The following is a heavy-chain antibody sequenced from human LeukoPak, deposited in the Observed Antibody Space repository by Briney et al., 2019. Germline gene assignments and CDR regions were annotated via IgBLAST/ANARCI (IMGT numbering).Heavy chain of an antibody. CDR3: ALTTMVREKGAFDI. CDR1: GGSISSDY. CDR2: IHYSGRT. D-gene: IGHD3-10*01. J-gene: IGHJ3*02. Sequence: SETLSLTCTVSGGSISSDYWSWIRQPPGKGLEWIAYIHYSGRTNSNPTLNSRVTISVDRSKNQFSLKLSSVTAADTAVYYCALTTMVREKGAFDIWGQGTMVTVSS. V-gene: IGHV4-59*12.